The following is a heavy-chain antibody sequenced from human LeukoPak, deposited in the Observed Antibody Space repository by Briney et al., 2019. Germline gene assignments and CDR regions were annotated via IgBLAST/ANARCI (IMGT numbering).Heavy chain of an antibody. V-gene: IGHV1-69*13. Sequence: SVKVSCKASGGTFSSYAISWVRQAPGQGLEWMGGIIPIFGTANYAQKFQGRVTITADESTSTAYMELSSLRSEDTAVYYCARDFGYSGYEGWFDPWGQGILVTVSS. CDR1: GGTFSSYA. D-gene: IGHD5-12*01. J-gene: IGHJ5*02. CDR3: ARDFGYSGYEGWFDP. CDR2: IIPIFGTA.